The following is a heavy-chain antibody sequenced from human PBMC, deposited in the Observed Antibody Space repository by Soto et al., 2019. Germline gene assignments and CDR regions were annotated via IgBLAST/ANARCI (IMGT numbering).Heavy chain of an antibody. CDR3: AHGKANTLDV. Sequence: GPTLVNPTQTLTLTCTFAGVSLSTSGVGVGWIRQPPGKALEWLALIYWNDDKRYSPSLKSRLTITKDTSKNQVVRTRNNMDPLDTATYYCAHGKANTLDVWGQGTTVTVSS. CDR1: GVSLSTSGVG. V-gene: IGHV2-5*01. CDR2: IYWNDDK. J-gene: IGHJ6*02.